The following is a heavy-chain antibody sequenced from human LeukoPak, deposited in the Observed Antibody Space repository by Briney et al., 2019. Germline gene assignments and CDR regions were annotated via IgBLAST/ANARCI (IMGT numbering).Heavy chain of an antibody. V-gene: IGHV3-23*01. CDR1: GFTFSAYD. J-gene: IGHJ3*02. CDR2: ISSSSSYI. Sequence: GGSLRLSCAASGFTFSAYDMQWVRQAPGKGLEWVSSISSSSSYIYYADSVKGRFTISRDNSKNTLYLQMNSLRAEDTAVYYCAKTPYQWELLLAFDIWGQGTMVTVSS. D-gene: IGHD1-26*01. CDR3: AKTPYQWELLLAFDI.